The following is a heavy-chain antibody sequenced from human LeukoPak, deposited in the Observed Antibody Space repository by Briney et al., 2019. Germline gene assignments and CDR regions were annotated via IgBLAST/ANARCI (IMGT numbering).Heavy chain of an antibody. D-gene: IGHD6-13*01. CDR3: AKASRSSSWYAPLDY. Sequence: GGSLRLSCAASGFTFSSYGMSWVRQAPGKGLEWVSAISGSGGSTYYADSVKGRFTISRDNSKNTLYLQMNSLRAEDTAVYYCAKASRSSSWYAPLDYWGQGTLVTVSS. V-gene: IGHV3-23*01. CDR1: GFTFSSYG. CDR2: ISGSGGST. J-gene: IGHJ4*02.